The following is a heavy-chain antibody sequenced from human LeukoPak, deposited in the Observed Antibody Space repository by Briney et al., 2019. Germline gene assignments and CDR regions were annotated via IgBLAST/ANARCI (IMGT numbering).Heavy chain of an antibody. CDR1: GYTFTGYY. J-gene: IGHJ4*02. CDR3: ATQRGSYLWGTDFDY. Sequence: ASVKVSCRASGYTFTGYYMHWVRQAPGQGLEWMGWINPNSGDTKYAQKFQGRVTMTRDTSISTAYMELSRLKSDDTAVYYCATQRGSYLWGTDFDYWGQGTLVTVSS. V-gene: IGHV1-2*02. D-gene: IGHD3-16*01. CDR2: INPNSGDT.